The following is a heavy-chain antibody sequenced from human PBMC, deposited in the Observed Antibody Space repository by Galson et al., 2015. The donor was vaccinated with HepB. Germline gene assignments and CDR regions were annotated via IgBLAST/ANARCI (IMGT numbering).Heavy chain of an antibody. Sequence: SLRLSCAASGFTFSSYAMHWVRQAPGKGLEWVAVITYDGSNKYYADSVKGRFTISRDNSKNTLYLQMNSLRAEDTAVYYCARVSGSRGFDYWGQGTLVTVSS. J-gene: IGHJ4*02. CDR3: ARVSGSRGFDY. D-gene: IGHD3-10*01. V-gene: IGHV3-30-3*01. CDR1: GFTFSSYA. CDR2: ITYDGSNK.